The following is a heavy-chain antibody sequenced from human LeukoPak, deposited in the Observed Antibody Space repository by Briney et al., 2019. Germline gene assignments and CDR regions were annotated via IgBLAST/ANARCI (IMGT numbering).Heavy chain of an antibody. CDR3: ARVAGARYYFYYYYMDV. V-gene: IGHV4-34*01. J-gene: IGHJ6*03. CDR2: IYHSGST. CDR1: GESFSGYY. Sequence: SETLSLTCAVSGESFSGYYWSWIRQPPGKGLEWIGDIYHSGSTNYNPSLKSRVTISVDTSKNQFSLKLSSVTAADTAVYYCARVAGARYYFYYYYMDVWGKGTTVTVSS.